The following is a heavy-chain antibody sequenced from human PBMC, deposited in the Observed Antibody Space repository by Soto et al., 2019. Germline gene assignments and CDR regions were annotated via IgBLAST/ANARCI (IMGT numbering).Heavy chain of an antibody. D-gene: IGHD3-10*01. V-gene: IGHV3-23*01. Sequence: GSLRLSCTVSGVTFSNYAMNWVRQAPGKGLEWVSSLSGSGGTTYYADSVKGRFIISRDNSKNTLYLLMNSLRAEDTALYYCAKQRADYGSGADTFYFDSWGQGALVTVSS. CDR3: AKQRADYGSGADTFYFDS. CDR2: LSGSGGTT. CDR1: GVTFSNYA. J-gene: IGHJ4*02.